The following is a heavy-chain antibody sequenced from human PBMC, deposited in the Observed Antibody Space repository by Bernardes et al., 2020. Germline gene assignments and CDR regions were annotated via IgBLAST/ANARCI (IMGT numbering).Heavy chain of an antibody. CDR2: ISGSGGGT. CDR3: AKRLGSSGSFDC. J-gene: IGHJ4*02. D-gene: IGHD3-10*01. CDR1: GFTFSSSS. Sequence: GGSLRLSCAASGFTFSSSSMSWVRQAPTKGLEWVSAISGSGGGTYYTDSVRGRFTISRDNSKNTLYLQMTSLRAEDTAVYYCAKRLGSSGSFDCWGQGTLVTVSS. V-gene: IGHV3-23*01.